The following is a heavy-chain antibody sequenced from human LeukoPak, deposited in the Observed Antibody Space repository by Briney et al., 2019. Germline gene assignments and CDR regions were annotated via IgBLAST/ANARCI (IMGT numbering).Heavy chain of an antibody. Sequence: PSETLSLTCAVSGGSISSSNWWSWVRQPPGKGLEWIGYIYYSGSTNYNPSLKSRVTISVDTSKNQFSLKLSSVTAADTAVYYCARGPTGGNWFDPWGQGTLVTVSS. CDR3: ARGPTGGNWFDP. J-gene: IGHJ5*02. CDR2: IYYSGST. D-gene: IGHD1-26*01. V-gene: IGHV4-4*02. CDR1: GGSISSSNW.